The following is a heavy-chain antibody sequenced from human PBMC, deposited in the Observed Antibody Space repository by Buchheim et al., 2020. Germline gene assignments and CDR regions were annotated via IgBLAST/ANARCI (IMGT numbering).Heavy chain of an antibody. CDR1: GFTFSSYA. CDR3: ARVKASTLSDVGGRFDY. CDR2: IAYDGSSQ. D-gene: IGHD4-23*01. Sequence: QVQLVESGGGVVQPGRSLRLSCASSGFTFSSYAMSWIRQAPGKGLEWVSFIAYDGSSQDYADSVKGRFTISRDNSKNTLYLHMNSLRAEDTAVFYCARVKASTLSDVGGRFDYWGQGTL. V-gene: IGHV3-30*04. J-gene: IGHJ4*02.